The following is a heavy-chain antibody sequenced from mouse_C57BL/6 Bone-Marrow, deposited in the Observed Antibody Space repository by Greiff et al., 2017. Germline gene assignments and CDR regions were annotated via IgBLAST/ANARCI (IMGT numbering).Heavy chain of an antibody. D-gene: IGHD1-1*01. CDR3: ARCHYYGSSYFDY. J-gene: IGHJ2*01. V-gene: IGHV1-64*01. CDR2: IHPNSGST. CDR1: GYTFTSYW. Sequence: QVQLQQPGAELVKPGASVKMSCKASGYTFTSYWMNWVKQRPGQGLEWIGMIHPNSGSTNYNEKFKSKATLTVDKSSSTAYMQLSSLTSEDSAVYYWARCHYYGSSYFDYWGQGTTLTASS.